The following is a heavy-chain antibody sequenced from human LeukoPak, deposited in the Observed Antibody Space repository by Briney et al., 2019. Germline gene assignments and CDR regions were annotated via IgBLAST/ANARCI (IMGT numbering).Heavy chain of an antibody. Sequence: GGSLRLSCAASGFTFSSYAMNWVRQAPGKGLEWVSSVHANGDRTWYADPVKGRFTISRDNSKNALYLQMNSLRAEDTAVYYCAKPRSSSGEFNYWGQGTLVTVSS. CDR3: AKPRSSSGEFNY. CDR2: VHANGDRT. J-gene: IGHJ4*02. V-gene: IGHV3-23*01. D-gene: IGHD2-15*01. CDR1: GFTFSSYA.